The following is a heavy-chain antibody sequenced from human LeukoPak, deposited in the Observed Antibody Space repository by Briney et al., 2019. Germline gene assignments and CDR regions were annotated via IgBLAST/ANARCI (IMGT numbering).Heavy chain of an antibody. Sequence: PGGSLRLSCAASGFTFSSYSMNWVRQAPGKGLEWVSYISSSSSTIYYADSVEGRFTISRDNAKNSLYLQMNSLRAEDTAVYYCARDLTYCSSTSCYPFDAFDIWGQGTMVTVSS. CDR3: ARDLTYCSSTSCYPFDAFDI. J-gene: IGHJ3*02. D-gene: IGHD2-2*01. CDR2: ISSSSSTI. V-gene: IGHV3-48*01. CDR1: GFTFSSYS.